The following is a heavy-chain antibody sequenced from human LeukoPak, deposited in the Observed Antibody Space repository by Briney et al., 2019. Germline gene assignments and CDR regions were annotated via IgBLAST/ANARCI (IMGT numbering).Heavy chain of an antibody. CDR2: INHSGST. CDR3: ARGLGYDYVWGSYRRPLYYFGY. Sequence: SETLSLTCTVSGGSISGYYWSWIRQPPGKGLEWIGEINHSGSTNYNPSLKSRVTISVDTSKNQFSLKLSSVTAADTAVYYCARGLGYDYVWGSYRRPLYYFGYWGQGTLVTVSS. J-gene: IGHJ4*02. V-gene: IGHV4-34*01. CDR1: GGSISGYY. D-gene: IGHD3-16*02.